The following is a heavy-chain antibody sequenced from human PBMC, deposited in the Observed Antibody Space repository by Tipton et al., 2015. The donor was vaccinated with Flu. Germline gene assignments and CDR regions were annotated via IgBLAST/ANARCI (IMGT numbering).Heavy chain of an antibody. D-gene: IGHD3-10*01. Sequence: GLVKPSETLSLTCAVYGGSFSGYYWSWIRQPAGKGLEWIGRIYTSGSTKYNPSLKSRLSMSVDTSKNQFSLKLTSVTAADTAVYYCARGSGSGTYVIFDFWGQGTLVAVSS. CDR2: IYTSGST. J-gene: IGHJ4*02. V-gene: IGHV4-4*07. CDR1: GGSFSGYY. CDR3: ARGSGSGTYVIFDF.